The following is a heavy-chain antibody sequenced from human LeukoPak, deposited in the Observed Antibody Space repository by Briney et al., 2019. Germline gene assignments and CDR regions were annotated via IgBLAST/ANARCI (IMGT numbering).Heavy chain of an antibody. D-gene: IGHD3-10*01. J-gene: IGHJ4*02. CDR1: GFTFSSYW. Sequence: GGSLRLSCAASGFTFSSYWMHWVRQVPGKGLVWVSRINGDGRTTHYTDSGKGRFTISRDNAKNTLYLQMNSLRAEDTAVYYCARVVPPTDYGSGSYFWDPYYFDYWGQGTLVTVSS. CDR2: INGDGRTT. V-gene: IGHV3-74*01. CDR3: ARVVPPTDYGSGSYFWDPYYFDY.